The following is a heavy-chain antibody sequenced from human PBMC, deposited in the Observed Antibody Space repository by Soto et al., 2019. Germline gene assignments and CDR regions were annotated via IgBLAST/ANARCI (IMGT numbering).Heavy chain of an antibody. CDR1: GGTFSSYA. V-gene: IGHV1-69*13. CDR3: ARVGRGTSYSYYGMDV. CDR2: IIPIFGTA. J-gene: IGHJ6*02. Sequence: SVKVSCKASGGTFSSYAISWVRQAPGQGLEWMGGIIPIFGTANYAQKFQGRVTITADESTSTAYMELSSLRSEDTAVYYCARVGRGTSYSYYGMDVWGQGTTVTVSS. D-gene: IGHD2-2*01.